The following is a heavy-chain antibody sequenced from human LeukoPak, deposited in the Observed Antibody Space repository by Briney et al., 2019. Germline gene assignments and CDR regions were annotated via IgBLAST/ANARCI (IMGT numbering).Heavy chain of an antibody. D-gene: IGHD4-23*01. Sequence: GASVTVSCKASGGTFSSFAISWVRQAPGQGLEWMGGIIPFFHTANYAQNFQGRVTITADESTSTAYLELSSLRSEDTAVYYCAGYMSTVVTDLWYFDLWGRGTLVTVSS. CDR2: IIPFFHTA. CDR3: AGYMSTVVTDLWYFDL. CDR1: GGTFSSFA. V-gene: IGHV1-69*13. J-gene: IGHJ2*01.